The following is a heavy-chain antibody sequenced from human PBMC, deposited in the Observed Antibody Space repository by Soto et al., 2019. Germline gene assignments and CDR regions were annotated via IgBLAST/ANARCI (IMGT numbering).Heavy chain of an antibody. CDR3: GKGRYRDY. CDR2: IDAHNGNT. CDR1: GYAFTSYG. Sequence: QVHLVQSGAEVKKPGASVKVSCKGSGYAFTSYGITWVRQAPGQGLEWMGCIDAHNGNTNYEQKHRGRVTVSRATSTSTAYKEMRSLRADDTVLYYCGKGRYRDYWGQGALVTVSS. D-gene: IGHD1-1*01. J-gene: IGHJ4*02. V-gene: IGHV1-18*01.